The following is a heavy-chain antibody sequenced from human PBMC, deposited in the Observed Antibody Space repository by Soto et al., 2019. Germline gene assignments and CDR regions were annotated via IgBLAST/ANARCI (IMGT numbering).Heavy chain of an antibody. V-gene: IGHV3-7*03. CDR1: GFSYSSFW. CDR2: IKQDGSEK. Sequence: PGGSQRRSSAASGFSYSSFWMIWVRQATGKGLEWVDIIKQDGSEKHYVDSVKGRFTVSRDNDEKSLYLQMDSLRLDDTAVYYCVRGYGDYTDYFDYWGQGALVTVYS. J-gene: IGHJ4*02. CDR3: VRGYGDYTDYFDY. D-gene: IGHD4-17*01.